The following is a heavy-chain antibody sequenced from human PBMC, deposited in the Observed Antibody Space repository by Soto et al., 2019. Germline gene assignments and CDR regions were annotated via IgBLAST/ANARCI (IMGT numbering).Heavy chain of an antibody. D-gene: IGHD6-19*01. V-gene: IGHV4-61*01. J-gene: IGHJ5*02. CDR3: ARRDVAVAGNWFDP. CDR1: CRSVSSGSYY. CDR2: IYYSGST. Sequence: SETLSLTCTVSCRSVSSGSYYWSWIRQPPGKGLEWIGYIYYSGSTNYNPSLKSRVTISVDTSKNQFSLKLSSVTAADTAVYYCARRDVAVAGNWFDPWGQGTLVTVSS.